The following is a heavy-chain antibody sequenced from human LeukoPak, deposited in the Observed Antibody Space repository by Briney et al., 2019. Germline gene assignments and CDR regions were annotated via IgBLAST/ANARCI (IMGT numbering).Heavy chain of an antibody. CDR1: GYTLTELS. J-gene: IGHJ4*02. D-gene: IGHD4-23*01. CDR2: FDPEDGET. Sequence: ASAKVSCKVSGYTLTELSMHWVRQAPGKGLEWMGGFDPEDGETIYAQKFQGRVTMTEDTSTDTAYMELSSLRSEDTAVYYCATVDGGNAFFDYWGQGTLVTVSS. CDR3: ATVDGGNAFFDY. V-gene: IGHV1-24*01.